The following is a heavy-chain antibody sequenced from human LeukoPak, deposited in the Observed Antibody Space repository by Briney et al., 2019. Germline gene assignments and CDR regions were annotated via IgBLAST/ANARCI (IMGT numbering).Heavy chain of an antibody. D-gene: IGHD3-16*01. CDR3: ARPVLRLSGAFEF. CDR2: ISPNTGGT. CDR1: GYTFTDYN. V-gene: IGHV1-2*02. J-gene: IGHJ4*02. Sequence: ASVKVSCKSSGYTFTDYNIHWVRQAPGQGREWMGWISPNTGGTKNAQEFQGRLTVTRDTSISTTYMELSRLRSDDTAMYYCARPVLRLSGAFEFWGQGTPVIVSS.